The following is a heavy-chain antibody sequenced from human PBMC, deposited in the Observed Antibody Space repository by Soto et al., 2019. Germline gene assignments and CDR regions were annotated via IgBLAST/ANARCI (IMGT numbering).Heavy chain of an antibody. CDR2: VDYSGNS. Sequence: SETMYLTSTVSGGTINTYYGSWIRQPPGKGLEWIGYVDYSGNSDSSPSLKSRVTISIDTSKKQVSLKLNSVTAADTAVYYCARNWFSVAGRFHFDYWGQGIPVTVSS. CDR1: GGTINTYY. J-gene: IGHJ4*02. CDR3: ARNWFSVAGRFHFDY. D-gene: IGHD6-19*01. V-gene: IGHV4-59*01.